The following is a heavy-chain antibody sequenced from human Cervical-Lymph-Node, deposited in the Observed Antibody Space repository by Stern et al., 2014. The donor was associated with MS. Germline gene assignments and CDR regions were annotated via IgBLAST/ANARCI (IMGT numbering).Heavy chain of an antibody. CDR3: ARRGTTGTIDGFDI. V-gene: IGHV5-51*01. CDR2: VYPGGSDT. D-gene: IGHD1-1*01. CDR1: GYTFTSHC. J-gene: IGHJ3*02. Sequence: EVQLVQSGAEVKKPGESVKISCAGSGYTFTSHCIAWVRQVPGKGLAWVGIVYPGGSDTRYSPSFQGRVTISADRSISTAYLQWRTLRASDTAMYYCARRGTTGTIDGFDIWGQGSMVTVSS.